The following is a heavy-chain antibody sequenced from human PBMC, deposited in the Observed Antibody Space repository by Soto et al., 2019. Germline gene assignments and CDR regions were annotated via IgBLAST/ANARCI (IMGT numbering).Heavy chain of an antibody. CDR1: GYNFTSYW. D-gene: IGHD3-22*01. J-gene: IGHJ4*02. CDR3: ARHSTPHYFDTSDLDY. Sequence: HGESLKISCKGSGYNFTSYWINWVRQMPGKGLEWMGRIDPIDSYTNYSPSFQGHVTISSDKSISTAYLQWSSLRASDTAMYYCARHSTPHYFDTSDLDYWGQGTLVTVSS. CDR2: IDPIDSYT. V-gene: IGHV5-10-1*01.